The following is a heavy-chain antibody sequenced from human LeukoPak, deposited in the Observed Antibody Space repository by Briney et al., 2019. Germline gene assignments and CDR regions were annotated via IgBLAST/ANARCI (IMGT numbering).Heavy chain of an antibody. CDR2: IYYSGST. CDR3: VREIAVAAEFYFDY. CDR1: GGSISNGDYS. V-gene: IGHV4-30-4*07. Sequence: PSETLSLTCVVSGGSISNGDYSWTWIRQPPGKGLEWIGYIYYSGSTYYNPSVKSRVTISVDTSKNQFSLKLRSTTAADTAVYYCVREIAVAAEFYFDYWGQGTLVTVSS. D-gene: IGHD6-19*01. J-gene: IGHJ4*02.